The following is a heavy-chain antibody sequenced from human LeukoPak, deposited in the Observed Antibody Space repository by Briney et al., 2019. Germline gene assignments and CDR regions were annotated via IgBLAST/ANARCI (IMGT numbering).Heavy chain of an antibody. Sequence: SETLSLSCAVSGYSISSGYYWGWNRQPPGKGREWIGSIYHSGSTYYHPSPNSGVTISVNTSKKQFTLKLSLLTPADTAVYYCARLRIDAFDIWGEGTMVTVSS. V-gene: IGHV4-38-2*01. CDR1: GYSISSGYY. CDR3: ARLRIDAFDI. J-gene: IGHJ3*02. CDR2: IYHSGST.